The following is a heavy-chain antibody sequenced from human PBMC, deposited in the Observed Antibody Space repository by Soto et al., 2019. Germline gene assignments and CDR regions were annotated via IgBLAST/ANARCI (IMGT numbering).Heavy chain of an antibody. D-gene: IGHD3-10*01. J-gene: IGHJ5*02. V-gene: IGHV2-5*01. CDR3: ARTPDKARGRRWFDP. CDR2: IYWNDDK. Sequence: QITLKESGPTLVKPTQTLTLTCTFSGFSRSTSGVGVGWIRQPPGKALEWLALIYWNDDKRYRASLKSKLAITKDPSKNQVVLTMTNMDPVDTATYYCARTPDKARGRRWFDPWGQGILVTVSS. CDR1: GFSRSTSGVG.